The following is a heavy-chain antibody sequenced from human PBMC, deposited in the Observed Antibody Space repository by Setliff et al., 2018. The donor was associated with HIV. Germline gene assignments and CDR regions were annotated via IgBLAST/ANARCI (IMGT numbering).Heavy chain of an antibody. CDR2: VYGDGRT. V-gene: IGHV3-53*01. CDR1: GFTVSNNY. CDR3: AKGVKFLDP. J-gene: IGHJ5*02. Sequence: GGSLRLSCEVSGFTVSNNYMTWVRQAPGKGLEWVLIVYGDGRTFYSDSAQGRFTISRDNSNNILFLQMNSLLFEDTAVYYCAKGVKFLDPWGQGTLVTVSS. D-gene: IGHD3-16*01.